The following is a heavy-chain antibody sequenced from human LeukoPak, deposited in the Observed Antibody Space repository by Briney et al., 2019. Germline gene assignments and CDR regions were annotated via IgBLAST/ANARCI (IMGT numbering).Heavy chain of an antibody. CDR1: GFTFSSYG. J-gene: IGHJ6*02. D-gene: IGHD3-10*01. CDR3: ARDPDYGSGSYYTLYYYYGMDV. V-gene: IGHV3-33*01. Sequence: PGGSLRLSCAASGFTFSSYGMHWVRQAPGKGLEWVAVIWYDGSNKYYADSVKGRFTISRDNSKNTLYLQMNSPRAEDTAVYYCARDPDYGSGSYYTLYYYYGMDVWGQGTTVTVSS. CDR2: IWYDGSNK.